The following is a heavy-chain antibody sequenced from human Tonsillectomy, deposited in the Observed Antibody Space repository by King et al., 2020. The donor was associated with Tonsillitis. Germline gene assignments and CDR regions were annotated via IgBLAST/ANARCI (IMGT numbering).Heavy chain of an antibody. CDR2: ISWDGGRA. CDR3: ATFLRGYSGYEDSTFDL. J-gene: IGHJ3*01. V-gene: IGHV3-43*01. D-gene: IGHD5-12*01. CDR1: GFTFDDYT. Sequence: VQLVESGGVVVQPGGSLRVSCAASGFTFDDYTMHWVRHAPGKGLEWVSLISWDGGRAFYLDSVKGRFTISRDNSKNSLYLQMNSLRTEDTALYYCATFLRGYSGYEDSTFDLWGQGTMVTVSS.